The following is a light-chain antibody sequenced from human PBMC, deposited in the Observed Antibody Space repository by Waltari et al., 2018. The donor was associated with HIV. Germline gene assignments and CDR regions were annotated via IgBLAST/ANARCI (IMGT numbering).Light chain of an antibody. CDR1: SSDVGGSNY. CDR2: EVS. Sequence: QSALTQPASVSGSPGQSITLSCTGTSSDVGGSNYVPWYQQHPGKAPKLMIYEVSNRPSGVSNRFSGSKSGNTASLTISGLQAEDEADYYCSSYTSSSTLVVFGGGTKLTVL. J-gene: IGLJ2*01. V-gene: IGLV2-14*01. CDR3: SSYTSSSTLVV.